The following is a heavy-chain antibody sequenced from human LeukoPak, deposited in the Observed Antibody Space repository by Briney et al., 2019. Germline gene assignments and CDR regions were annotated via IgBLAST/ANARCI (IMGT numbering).Heavy chain of an antibody. CDR1: GFTFSSYA. CDR2: ISSNGGST. V-gene: IGHV3-64*01. Sequence: GGSLRLSCAASGFTFSSYAMHWVRQAPGKGLEYVSAISSNGGSTYYANSVKGRFTISRDNSKNTLYLQMGSLRAEDMAVYYCARNAAAGTFYYYYHMDVWGKGTTVTISS. CDR3: ARNAAAGTFYYYYHMDV. D-gene: IGHD6-13*01. J-gene: IGHJ6*03.